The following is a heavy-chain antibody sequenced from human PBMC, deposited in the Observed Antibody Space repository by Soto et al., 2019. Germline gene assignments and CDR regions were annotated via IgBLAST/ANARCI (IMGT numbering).Heavy chain of an antibody. CDR3: AKALVPALTAKFGY. D-gene: IGHD5-18*01. V-gene: IGHV3-23*01. Sequence: PGGSLRLSCAASGFILNNYAMTWVRQAPGKGLEWVSTVTASGGGTFYANSVKGRFTISRDNSRNTLHLQMSSLRVEDTALYSCAKALVPALTAKFGYWGQGTLVTVSS. CDR1: GFILNNYA. CDR2: VTASGGGT. J-gene: IGHJ4*02.